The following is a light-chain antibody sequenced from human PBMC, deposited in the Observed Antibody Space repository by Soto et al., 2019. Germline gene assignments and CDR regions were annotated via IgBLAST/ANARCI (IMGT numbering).Light chain of an antibody. CDR3: QQFHSYPLT. CDR2: AAS. J-gene: IGKJ4*01. CDR1: QGISSH. Sequence: DIPLTQSPSFLSASVVDRVTIACRASQGISSHLAWYRQKPGKAPELLISAASTLQSGVPSRFSGSGSGTEFTLTISCLQPEDFATYYCQQFHSYPLTFGGGTKVDIK. V-gene: IGKV1-9*01.